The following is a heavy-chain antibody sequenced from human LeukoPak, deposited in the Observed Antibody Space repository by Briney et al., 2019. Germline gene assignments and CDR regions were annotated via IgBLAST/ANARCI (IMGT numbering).Heavy chain of an antibody. CDR1: GGSISTSGYY. Sequence: SETLSLTCTVSGGSISTSGYYWAWIRQPPGKGLEWIGSIYYSGSTYFNPSLKSRVTISVDMSKNQFSLKLSSVTAADTAVYYCARHVVGTTHPYWFDPWGQGTLVIVSS. V-gene: IGHV4-39*01. D-gene: IGHD1-26*01. CDR3: ARHVVGTTHPYWFDP. J-gene: IGHJ5*02. CDR2: IYYSGST.